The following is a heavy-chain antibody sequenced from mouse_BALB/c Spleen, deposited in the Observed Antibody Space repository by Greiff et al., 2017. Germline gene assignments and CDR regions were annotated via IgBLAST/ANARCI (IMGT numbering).Heavy chain of an antibody. CDR3: AIITTVSSPWFAY. Sequence: VQLQESGPGLVAPSQSLSITCTVSGFSLTGYGVNWVRQPPGKGLEWLGMIWGDGSTDYNSALKSRLSISKDNSKSQVFLKMNSLQTDDTARYYCAIITTVSSPWFAYWGQGTLVTVSA. D-gene: IGHD1-1*01. V-gene: IGHV2-6-7*01. CDR2: IWGDGST. J-gene: IGHJ3*01. CDR1: GFSLTGYG.